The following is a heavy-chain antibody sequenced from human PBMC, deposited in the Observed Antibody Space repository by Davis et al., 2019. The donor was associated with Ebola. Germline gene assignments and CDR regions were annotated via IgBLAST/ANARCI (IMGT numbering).Heavy chain of an antibody. CDR1: GYTFTSYG. V-gene: IGHV1-18*04. Sequence: ASVKVSCKASGYTFTSYGISWVRQAPGQGLEWMGWISANTGDTNYAQKFQARVTMTTDTSKRTAYMDLRSLRSDDTAVYYCARGIFFGIVIYNFDSWGQGTLVTVSS. D-gene: IGHD3-3*01. CDR2: ISANTGDT. CDR3: ARGIFFGIVIYNFDS. J-gene: IGHJ5*01.